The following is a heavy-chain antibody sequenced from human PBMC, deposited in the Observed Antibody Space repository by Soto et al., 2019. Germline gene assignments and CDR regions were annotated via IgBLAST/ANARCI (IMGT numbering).Heavy chain of an antibody. CDR1: GFIFRNHV. CDR3: AKIPSRGMIFGAGS. Sequence: LRLSCAASGFIFRNHVLNWVRQAPGKGLEWVSAIDNSGDGSFYADSVKGRFIISRDNSKDTVFLHMNNLRPEDTAFYYCAKIPSRGMIFGAGSWGQGTLVTVSS. V-gene: IGHV3-23*05. CDR2: IDNSGDGS. J-gene: IGHJ5*02. D-gene: IGHD3-3*01.